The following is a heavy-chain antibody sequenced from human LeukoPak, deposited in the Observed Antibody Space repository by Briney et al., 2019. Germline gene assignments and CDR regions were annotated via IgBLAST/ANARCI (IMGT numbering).Heavy chain of an antibody. CDR3: AHSSEYAYGHDY. J-gene: IGHJ4*02. V-gene: IGHV3-21*01. CDR1: GFSFSTYS. CDR2: ISSSSSYI. D-gene: IGHD5-18*01. Sequence: GGSLRLSCAASGFSFSTYSMSWVRQAPGKGLEWVSSISSSSSYIYYADSVKGRFTISRDNAKNSLYLQMTSLRAEDTAVYYCAHSSEYAYGHDYWGQGTLVTVSS.